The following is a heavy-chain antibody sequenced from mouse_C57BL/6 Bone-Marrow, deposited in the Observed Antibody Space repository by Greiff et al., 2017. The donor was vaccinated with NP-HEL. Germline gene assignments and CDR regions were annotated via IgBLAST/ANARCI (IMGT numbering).Heavy chain of an antibody. CDR2: IYPGSGST. Sequence: QVQLQQPGAELVKPGASVKMSCKASGYTFTSYWITWVKQRPGQGLEWIGDIYPGSGSTNYNETFKSKATLTVDTSSSTAYMQLRSLTSEDSAVYYCARDTVVATPFDYWGQGTTLTVSS. J-gene: IGHJ2*01. D-gene: IGHD1-1*01. CDR1: GYTFTSYW. V-gene: IGHV1-55*01. CDR3: ARDTVVATPFDY.